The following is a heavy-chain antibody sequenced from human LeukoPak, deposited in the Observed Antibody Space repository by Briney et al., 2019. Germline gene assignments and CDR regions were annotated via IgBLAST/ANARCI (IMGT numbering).Heavy chain of an antibody. CDR1: EFSVGSNY. D-gene: IGHD1-26*01. Sequence: KPGGSLRLSCAASEFSVGSNYMTWVRQAPGKGLEWVSSISSSSSYIYYADSVKGRFTISRDNAKNSLYLQMNSLRAEDTAVYYCARDRTRTIVGALSTFDYWGQGTLVTVSS. V-gene: IGHV3-21*01. CDR3: ARDRTRTIVGALSTFDY. CDR2: ISSSSSYI. J-gene: IGHJ4*02.